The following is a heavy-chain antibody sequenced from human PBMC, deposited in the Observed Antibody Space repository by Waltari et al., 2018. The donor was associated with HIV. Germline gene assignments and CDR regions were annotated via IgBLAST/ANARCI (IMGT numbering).Heavy chain of an antibody. CDR1: GYIFTNFW. CDR2: IYPDDSDT. V-gene: IGHV5-51*03. CDR3: ALLGIDFNF. D-gene: IGHD1-1*01. J-gene: IGHJ4*02. Sequence: EVQLVQSGAELKEPGEALMRSCQASGYIFTNFWIGWVRQLPGKGLEWMAIIYPDDSDTRYSPSFQGQVTISVDKSISTAYLQWSSLKASDTAMYYCALLGIDFNFWGPGTLVTVSS.